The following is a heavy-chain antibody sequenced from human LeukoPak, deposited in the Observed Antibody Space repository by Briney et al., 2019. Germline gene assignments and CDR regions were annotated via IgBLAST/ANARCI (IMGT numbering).Heavy chain of an antibody. CDR3: ATFGGYCSSTSCYEYGDDY. J-gene: IGHJ4*02. CDR1: GYTFTGYY. Sequence: ASVKVSCKASGYTFTGYYMHWVRQAPGQRLEWMRWINPNSGGTNYAQKFQGRVTMTRDTSISTAYMELSRLRSDDTAVYYCATFGGYCSSTSCYEYGDDYWGQGTLVTVSS. D-gene: IGHD2-2*01. CDR2: INPNSGGT. V-gene: IGHV1-2*02.